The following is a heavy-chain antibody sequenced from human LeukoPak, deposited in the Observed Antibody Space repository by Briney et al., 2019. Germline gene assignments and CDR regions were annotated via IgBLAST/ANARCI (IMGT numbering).Heavy chain of an antibody. D-gene: IGHD3-10*01. J-gene: IGHJ4*02. CDR2: INTNTGNP. V-gene: IGHV7-4-1*02. CDR1: GYTFTSYA. CDR3: ARPLGMVREVPGY. Sequence: ASVKVSYKASGYTFTSYAMNWVRQAPGQGLEWMGWINTNTGNPTHAQGFTGWFVFSLDTSVSTAYLQISSLKAEDTAVYYCARPLGMVREVPGYWGQGTLVTVSS.